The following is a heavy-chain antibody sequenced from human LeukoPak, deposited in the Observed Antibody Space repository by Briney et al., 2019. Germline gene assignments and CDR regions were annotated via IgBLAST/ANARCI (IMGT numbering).Heavy chain of an antibody. Sequence: SETLSLTCAVYGGSFSGYYWSWTRQPPGKGLEWIGEINHSGGTNYNPSLKSRVTISVDTSKNQFSLKLSSVTAADTAVYYCARGLRLDYWGQGTLVTVSS. J-gene: IGHJ4*02. CDR3: ARGLRLDY. V-gene: IGHV4-34*01. CDR2: INHSGGT. CDR1: GGSFSGYY.